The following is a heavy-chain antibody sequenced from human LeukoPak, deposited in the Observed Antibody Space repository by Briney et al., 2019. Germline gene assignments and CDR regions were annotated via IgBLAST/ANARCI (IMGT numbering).Heavy chain of an antibody. CDR1: GGSISSYY. D-gene: IGHD4-23*01. V-gene: IGHV4-59*01. CDR3: AADYGGNLYYFDY. Sequence: SETLSLTCTVSGGSISSYYWSWIRQPPGKGLEWIGYIYYSGSTNYNPSLKSRVTISVDTSKNQFSLKLSSVTAADTAVYYCAADYGGNLYYFDYWGQGTLVTVSS. CDR2: IYYSGST. J-gene: IGHJ4*02.